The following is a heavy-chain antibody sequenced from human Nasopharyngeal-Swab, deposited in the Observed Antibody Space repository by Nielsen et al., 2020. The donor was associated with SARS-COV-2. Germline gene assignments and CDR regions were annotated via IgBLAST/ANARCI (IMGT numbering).Heavy chain of an antibody. CDR2: INPSGGST. CDR3: ARRSSRDYYDSSGYEDY. J-gene: IGHJ4*02. Sequence: ASVKVSCKASGYTFTSYYMHWVRQAPGQGLEWMGIINPSGGSTSYAQKLQGRVTMTTDTSTSTAYMELRSLRSDDTAVYYCARRSSRDYYDSSGYEDYWGQGTLVTASS. CDR1: GYTFTSYY. D-gene: IGHD3-22*01. V-gene: IGHV1-46*01.